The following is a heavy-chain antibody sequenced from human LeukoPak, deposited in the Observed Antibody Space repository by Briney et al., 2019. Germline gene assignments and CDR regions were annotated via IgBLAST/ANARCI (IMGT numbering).Heavy chain of an antibody. V-gene: IGHV3-30*03. CDR1: GFTFSSYG. CDR3: AREKDYGGNSFDY. Sequence: GGSLRLSCAASGFTFSSYGMHWVRQAPGKGLEWVTVISYDGSNKYYADSVKGRFTISRDNSKNTLYLQMNSLRAEDTAVYYCAREKDYGGNSFDYWGQGTLVTVSS. J-gene: IGHJ4*02. CDR2: ISYDGSNK. D-gene: IGHD4-23*01.